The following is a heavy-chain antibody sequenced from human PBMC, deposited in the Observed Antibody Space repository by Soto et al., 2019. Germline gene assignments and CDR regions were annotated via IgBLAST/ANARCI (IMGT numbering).Heavy chain of an antibody. CDR2: INAGNGNT. D-gene: IGHD2-2*02. V-gene: IGHV1-3*01. CDR3: ASSFTLPAAIGY. CDR1: GYTFTSYA. J-gene: IGHJ4*02. Sequence: QVQLVQSGAEVKKPGASVKVTCKASGYTFTSYARHWVRQAPGQRLEWMGWINAGNGNTKYSQKFQGRVTITRDTSASTAYMELSSLRSEDTAVYYFASSFTLPAAIGYWGQGTLVTVSS.